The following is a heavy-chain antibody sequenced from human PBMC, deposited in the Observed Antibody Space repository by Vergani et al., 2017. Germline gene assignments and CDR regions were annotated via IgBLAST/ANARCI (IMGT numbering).Heavy chain of an antibody. J-gene: IGHJ6*02. CDR3: ARVDPEGRFWRGGFYYYYDGMDV. CDR1: GFTFSSYE. D-gene: IGHD3-3*01. CDR2: ISSSGSTI. Sequence: EVQLVESGGGLVQPGGSLRLSCAASGFTFSSYEMNWVRQAPGKGLEWVSYISSSGSTIYYADSVKGRFTISRDNAKNSLYLQMNSLRAEDTAVYYCARVDPEGRFWRGGFYYYYDGMDVWGQGTTVTVSS. V-gene: IGHV3-48*03.